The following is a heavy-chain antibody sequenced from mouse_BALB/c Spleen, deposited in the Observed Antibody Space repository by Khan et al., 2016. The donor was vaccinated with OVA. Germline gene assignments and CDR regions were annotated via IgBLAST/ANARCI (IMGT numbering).Heavy chain of an antibody. V-gene: IGHV2-6-4*01. CDR2: IWGGGSK. J-gene: IGHJ3*01. CDR1: GFSLSSYS. Sequence: VQLQESGPGLVAPSQSLSITCTVSGFSLSSYSVHWVRQPPGKGLEWLGMIWGGGSKEYNSALNSRLSLSKDYYKCQVFLKLNSRQTDDTAMYYCARKDYDEYDGFAYWGQGTLVTVSA. D-gene: IGHD2-4*01. CDR3: ARKDYDEYDGFAY.